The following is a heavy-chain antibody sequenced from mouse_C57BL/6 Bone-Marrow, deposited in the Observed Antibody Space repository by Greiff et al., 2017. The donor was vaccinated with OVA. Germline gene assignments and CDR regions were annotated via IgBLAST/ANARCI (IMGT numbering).Heavy chain of an antibody. Sequence: QVQLQQPGAELVRPGTSVKLSCKASGYTFTSYWMHWVKQRPGQGLEWIGVIDPSDSYTNYNQKLKGKATLTVDTSSSTAYMQLSSLTSEDSAVDYCARDCDYDPSFAYWGQGTLVTVSA. CDR3: ARDCDYDPSFAY. V-gene: IGHV1-59*01. CDR1: GYTFTSYW. CDR2: IDPSDSYT. D-gene: IGHD2-4*01. J-gene: IGHJ3*01.